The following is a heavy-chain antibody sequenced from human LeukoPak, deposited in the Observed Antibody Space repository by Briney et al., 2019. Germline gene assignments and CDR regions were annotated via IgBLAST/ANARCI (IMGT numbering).Heavy chain of an antibody. Sequence: ASVKVSCKASGYTFTSYDINWVRQATGQGLEWMGWMNPNSGNTGYAQKFQGRVTMTRNTSISTAYMELSSLRSEDTAVYYCARGLVAFWSGYYDRNFDYWGQGTLVTVSS. D-gene: IGHD3-3*01. J-gene: IGHJ4*02. CDR3: ARGLVAFWSGYYDRNFDY. V-gene: IGHV1-8*01. CDR1: GYTFTSYD. CDR2: MNPNSGNT.